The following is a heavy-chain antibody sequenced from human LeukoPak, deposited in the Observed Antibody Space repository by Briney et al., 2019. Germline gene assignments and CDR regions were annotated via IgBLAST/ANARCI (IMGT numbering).Heavy chain of an antibody. CDR2: IYYSGST. D-gene: IGHD5-18*01. V-gene: IGHV4-39*07. CDR3: ASGYSYGIDY. CDR1: GGSISSSSYY. Sequence: SETLSLTCTVSGGSISSSSYYWGWIRQPPGKGLEWIGSIYYSGSTYYNPSLKSRVTISVDTSKNPFSLKLSSVTAADTAVYYCASGYSYGIDYWGQGTLVTVSS. J-gene: IGHJ4*02.